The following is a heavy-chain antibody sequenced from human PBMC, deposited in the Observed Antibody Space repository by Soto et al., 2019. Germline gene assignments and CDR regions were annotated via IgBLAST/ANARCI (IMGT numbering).Heavy chain of an antibody. D-gene: IGHD3-16*01. CDR2: FYPTGKT. CDR1: GGSISSYY. Sequence: QVQLQESGPGLVKPSETLSLTCTVSGGSISSYYWCWTRQPAGKGLEWIGRFYPTGKTNYDPSLPRRIIMSEDTSRNQVSLKLTSVPVAATAVYYCARCGLDDGMDVWGQGTTVTVSS. J-gene: IGHJ6*02. V-gene: IGHV4-4*07. CDR3: ARCGLDDGMDV.